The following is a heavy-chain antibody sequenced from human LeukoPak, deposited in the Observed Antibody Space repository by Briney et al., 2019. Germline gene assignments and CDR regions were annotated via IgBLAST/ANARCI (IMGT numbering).Heavy chain of an antibody. Sequence: GGSLRLSCAASGFTFSSYWMSWVRQAPGKGLEWVANIKQDGSEKYYVDSVKGRFTISRDNAKKSLFLQMNSLRVDDTAFYHCARLSXXGQYVFDYWGQGIRVTVX. J-gene: IGHJ4*02. CDR1: GFTFSSYW. D-gene: IGHD3-16*01. CDR2: IKQDGSEK. V-gene: IGHV3-7*03. CDR3: ARLSXXGQYVFDY.